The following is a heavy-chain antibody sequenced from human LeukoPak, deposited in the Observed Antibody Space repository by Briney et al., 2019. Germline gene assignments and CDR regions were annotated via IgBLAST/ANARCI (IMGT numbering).Heavy chain of an antibody. D-gene: IGHD3-3*01. CDR2: ISYNGDT. CDR3: VRDFDAWNAFDI. J-gene: IGHJ3*02. CDR1: GGPISGYY. V-gene: IGHV4-59*01. Sequence: SETLSLTCSVSGGPISGYYWSWIRQPPGKGLEWIGCISYNGDTKYNPSLKSRVSTSIDTSKKQFSLNLRSVTAADTAIYYCVRDFDAWNAFDIWGQGTKVTVSS.